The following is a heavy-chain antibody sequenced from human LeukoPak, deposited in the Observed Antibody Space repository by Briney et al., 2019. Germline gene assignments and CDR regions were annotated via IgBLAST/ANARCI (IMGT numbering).Heavy chain of an antibody. CDR3: AKEERFSSSYDEDY. CDR2: ISGSGGST. D-gene: IGHD6-13*01. CDR1: GFTFSSYA. V-gene: IGHV3-23*01. Sequence: GGSLRLSCAASGFTFSSYAMSWVRQAPGKGLEWVSAISGSGGSTYYADSVKGRFTISRDNAKNTLYLQMNSLRAEDTAVYYCAKEERFSSSYDEDYWGQGTLVTASS. J-gene: IGHJ4*02.